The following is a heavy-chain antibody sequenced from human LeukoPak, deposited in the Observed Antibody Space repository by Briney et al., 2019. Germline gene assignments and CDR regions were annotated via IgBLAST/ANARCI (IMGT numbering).Heavy chain of an antibody. CDR1: GYTFTSYY. CDR2: INPSGGST. V-gene: IGHV1-46*01. J-gene: IGHJ5*02. D-gene: IGHD3-3*02. CDR3: ARDGRPMSSFAHFGFDP. Sequence: ASVKVSCKASGYTFTSYYMHWVRQAPGQGLEWTGIINPSGGSTSYAQKFQGRVTMTRDTSTSTVYMELSSLRSEDTAVYYCARDGRPMSSFAHFGFDPWGQGTLVTVSS.